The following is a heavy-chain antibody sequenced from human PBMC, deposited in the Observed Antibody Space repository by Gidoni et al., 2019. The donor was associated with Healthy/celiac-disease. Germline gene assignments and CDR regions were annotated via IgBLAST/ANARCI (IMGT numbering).Heavy chain of an antibody. J-gene: IGHJ4*02. Sequence: QVQLQESGPGLVKPSETLSLTCTVSGGSISSYYWSWIRQPPGKGLEWIGYIYYSGSTNYNPSLKSRVTISVDTSKNQFSLKLSSVTAADTAVYYCARVHVRGGYSYEDWGQGTLVTVSS. CDR2: IYYSGST. V-gene: IGHV4-59*01. CDR3: ARVHVRGGYSYED. CDR1: GGSISSYY. D-gene: IGHD5-18*01.